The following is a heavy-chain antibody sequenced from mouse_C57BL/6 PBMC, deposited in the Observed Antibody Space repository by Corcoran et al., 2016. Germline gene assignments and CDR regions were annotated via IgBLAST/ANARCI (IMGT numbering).Heavy chain of an antibody. D-gene: IGHD1-1*01. CDR2: INPNNGVT. CDR3: AAPPLTTVVSTGDYFDY. CDR1: GYTFTDYY. V-gene: IGHV1-26*01. J-gene: IGHJ2*01. Sequence: EVQLQQSGPELVKQGTSVKISCKASGYTFTDYYMNWVKQSHGKSLEWIGDINPNNGVTSYNQKFKGKATLTVDKSSSTAYMELRSLTSEDSAFYYCAAPPLTTVVSTGDYFDYWGQGTTLTVSS.